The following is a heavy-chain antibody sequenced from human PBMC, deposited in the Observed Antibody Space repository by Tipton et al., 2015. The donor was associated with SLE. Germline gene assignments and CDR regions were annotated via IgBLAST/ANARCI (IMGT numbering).Heavy chain of an antibody. Sequence: TLSLTCTVSGYSISSGYSWSWIRQPPGKGLEWIGYIYHSGSTYYNPSLKSRVTISVDRSKNQLSLKLSSVTAADTAVYYCASPPKGYDFWSGYFDYWGQGTLVTVSS. J-gene: IGHJ4*02. CDR3: ASPPKGYDFWSGYFDY. V-gene: IGHV4-30-2*01. CDR1: GYSISSGYS. D-gene: IGHD3-3*01. CDR2: IYHSGST.